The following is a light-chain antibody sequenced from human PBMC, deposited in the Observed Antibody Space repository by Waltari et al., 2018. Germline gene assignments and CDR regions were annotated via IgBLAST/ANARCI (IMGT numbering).Light chain of an antibody. CDR2: GAS. CDR3: QQYDAWPPWT. CDR1: QSVTTN. J-gene: IGKJ1*01. V-gene: IGKV3-15*01. Sequence: EIVMTQSPTTLSVSPGERVTLSCRASQSVTTNLAWYQQKPGQAPRILIYGASTRATGIPARFTGSGSETEFNLTISSLQSEDSAVYFCQQYDAWPPWTFGQGTKVEIK.